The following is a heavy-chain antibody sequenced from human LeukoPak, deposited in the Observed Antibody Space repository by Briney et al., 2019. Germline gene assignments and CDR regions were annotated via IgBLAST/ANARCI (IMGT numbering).Heavy chain of an antibody. CDR3: AHSPIAAGANGY. Sequence: GGSQRLSCAASGFTFSSYAMSWVRQAPGKGQEWVSAISGSGGSTYYADSVKGRFTISRDNSKNTLYLQMNSLRAEDTAVYYCAHSPIAAGANGYWGQGTLVTVSS. CDR2: ISGSGGST. J-gene: IGHJ4*02. D-gene: IGHD1-26*01. V-gene: IGHV3-23*01. CDR1: GFTFSSYA.